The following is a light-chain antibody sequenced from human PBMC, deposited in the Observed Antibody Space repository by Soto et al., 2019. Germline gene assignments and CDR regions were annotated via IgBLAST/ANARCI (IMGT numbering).Light chain of an antibody. CDR2: DVS. J-gene: IGLJ2*01. V-gene: IGLV2-14*01. Sequence: QSALTQPASVSGSPGQSITISCTGTSSDVGGYNYVSWYQQHPGKAPKLMIYDVSNRPSGVSNLFSGSKSANTASLTISGLKAEDEADYYCSSYTGSSTYVVFGGGTKLTVL. CDR1: SSDVGGYNY. CDR3: SSYTGSSTYVV.